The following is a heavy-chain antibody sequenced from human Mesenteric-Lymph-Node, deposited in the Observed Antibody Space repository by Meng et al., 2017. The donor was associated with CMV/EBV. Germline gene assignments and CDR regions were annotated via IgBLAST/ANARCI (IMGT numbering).Heavy chain of an antibody. CDR3: ANDYGSGSYRFDY. CDR2: IFYTGST. CDR1: GGSVSNGDHA. V-gene: IGHV4-30-2*01. D-gene: IGHD3-10*01. Sequence: VSGGSVSNGDHAWSWVRQPPGRGLELLGYIFYTGSTYYNPSLKGRVTMSMDRSKNQFSLKLTSVTAADTAVYYCANDYGSGSYRFDYWGQG. J-gene: IGHJ4*02.